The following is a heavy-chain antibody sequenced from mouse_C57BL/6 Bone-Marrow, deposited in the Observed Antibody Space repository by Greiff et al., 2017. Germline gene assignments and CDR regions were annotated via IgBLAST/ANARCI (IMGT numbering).Heavy chain of an antibody. V-gene: IGHV5-17*01. Sequence: EVKVEESGGGLVKPGGSLKLSCAASGFTFSDYGMHWVRQAPEKGLEWVAYISSGSSTIYYADTVKGRFTISRDNAKNTLFLQMTSLRSEDTAMYYCARDGYPFAYWGQGTLVTVSA. D-gene: IGHD2-3*01. CDR3: ARDGYPFAY. J-gene: IGHJ3*01. CDR1: GFTFSDYG. CDR2: ISSGSSTI.